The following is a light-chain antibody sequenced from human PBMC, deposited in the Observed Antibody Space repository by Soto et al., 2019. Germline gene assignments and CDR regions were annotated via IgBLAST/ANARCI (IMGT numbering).Light chain of an antibody. V-gene: IGKV3-11*01. Sequence: DIVLTQSPATLSLSPGETATLSCRASQRVSYYLAWYQQKPGQAPRLLIYDASNRATGIPARFSDSRSGTDFSLTISSLEPEDFAVYYCQQRSNWPITFGQGTRLK. J-gene: IGKJ5*01. CDR3: QQRSNWPIT. CDR1: QRVSYY. CDR2: DAS.